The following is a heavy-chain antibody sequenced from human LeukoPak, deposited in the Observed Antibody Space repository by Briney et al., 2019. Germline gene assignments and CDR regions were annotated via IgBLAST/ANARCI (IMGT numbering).Heavy chain of an antibody. Sequence: GGSPRLSCVASGITVSSNFMSWVRQAPGKGLEWVSIIYSGGTTYYTDSVKGRFTVSRDNSKNTLYLQMSSLRAEDSAVYYCAKDEAPLRYFDWYIDYWGQGTLVTVSS. CDR2: IYSGGTT. V-gene: IGHV3-66*01. CDR1: GITVSSNF. J-gene: IGHJ4*02. D-gene: IGHD3-9*01. CDR3: AKDEAPLRYFDWYIDY.